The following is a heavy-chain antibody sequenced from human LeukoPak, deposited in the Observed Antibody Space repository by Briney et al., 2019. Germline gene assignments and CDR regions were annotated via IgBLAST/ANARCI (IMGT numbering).Heavy chain of an antibody. D-gene: IGHD2-2*02. Sequence: PSETLSLTCTVSGGSISSYYWSWIRQPPGKGLEWIGYIYYSGSTNYNPSLKSRVTISVDTSKNQFSLKLSSVTAADTAVYYCARASYCSSTSCYKIHYYYYMDVWGKGTTVTVSS. CDR3: ARASYCSSTSCYKIHYYYYMDV. J-gene: IGHJ6*03. CDR1: GGSISSYY. V-gene: IGHV4-59*01. CDR2: IYYSGST.